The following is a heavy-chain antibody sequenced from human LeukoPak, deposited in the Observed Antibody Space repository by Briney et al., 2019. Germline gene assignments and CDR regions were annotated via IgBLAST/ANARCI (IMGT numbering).Heavy chain of an antibody. CDR2: IYYSGST. CDR3: ARGDEEMATIGDY. CDR1: GGSISSYY. J-gene: IGHJ4*02. Sequence: SETLSLTCTVSGGSISSYYWSWIRQPPGKGLEWIGYIYYSGSTNYNPSLESRVTISVDTSKNQFSLKLSSVTAADTAVYYCARGDEEMATIGDYWGQGTLVTVSS. V-gene: IGHV4-59*01. D-gene: IGHD5-24*01.